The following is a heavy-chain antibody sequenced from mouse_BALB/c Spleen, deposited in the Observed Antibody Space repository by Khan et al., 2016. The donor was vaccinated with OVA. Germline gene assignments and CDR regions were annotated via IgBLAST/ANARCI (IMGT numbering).Heavy chain of an antibody. CDR2: ISGDSNTI. V-gene: IGHV5-17*02. CDR1: GFTFSSYG. Sequence: VQLKESGGGLVQPGGSRKLSCAASGFTFSSYGTHWVRQAPERGLEWVAYISGDSNTIYYADTVKGRFTISRDNPRNTLFLQMTSLMSEDTAMYYCATSYFYGYYFDYWGPGTTLTVSS. D-gene: IGHD1-1*01. CDR3: ATSYFYGYYFDY. J-gene: IGHJ2*01.